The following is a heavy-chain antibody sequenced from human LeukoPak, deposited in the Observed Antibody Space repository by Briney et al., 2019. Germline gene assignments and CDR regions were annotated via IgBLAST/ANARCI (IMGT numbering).Heavy chain of an antibody. V-gene: IGHV3-21*01. CDR1: GFTFNNYA. D-gene: IGHD6-13*01. J-gene: IGHJ4*02. CDR3: ARDDSSSWYVPFDY. Sequence: PGGSLRLSCAASGFTFNNYAMRWVRQAPGKGLEWVSSITRSGDSTYYADSVKGRFTISRDNAKNSLYLQMNSLRAEDTAVYYCARDDSSSWYVPFDYWGQGTLVTVSS. CDR2: ITRSGDST.